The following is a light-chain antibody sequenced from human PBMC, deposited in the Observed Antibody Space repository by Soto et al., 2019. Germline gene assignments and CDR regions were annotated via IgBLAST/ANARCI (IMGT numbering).Light chain of an antibody. CDR2: DAS. J-gene: IGKJ1*01. Sequence: VLTQSPATLSLTPWEKANLSCRASQSVSSYLAWYQQKPGQAPRLLIYDASNRATGIPARFSGSGSGTDFTLTISSLEPEDFAVYYCQQRSNWPRTTFGQGAKVDI. V-gene: IGKV3-11*01. CDR3: QQRSNWPRTT. CDR1: QSVSSY.